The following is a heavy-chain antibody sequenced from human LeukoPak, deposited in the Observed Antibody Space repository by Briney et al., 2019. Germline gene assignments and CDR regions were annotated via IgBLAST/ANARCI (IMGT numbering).Heavy chain of an antibody. D-gene: IGHD1-26*01. CDR1: GGSIRSGSYY. CDR2: IYNRGST. J-gene: IGHJ4*02. V-gene: IGHV4-61*02. CDR3: ARGRVVGATRPTRQKYYFDY. Sequence: SETLSLTCTVSGGSIRSGSYYWSWIRQPAGKGLEWIGRIYNRGSTNYNPSLKSRVTISVDTSKNHFSLKLSSVTAADTAVYYCARGRVVGATRPTRQKYYFDYWGQGTLVTVSS.